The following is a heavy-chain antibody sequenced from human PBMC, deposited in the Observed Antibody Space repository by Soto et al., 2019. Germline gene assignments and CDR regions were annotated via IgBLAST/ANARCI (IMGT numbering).Heavy chain of an antibody. D-gene: IGHD2-2*01. CDR2: IYHSGST. V-gene: IGHV4-30-2*01. CDR1: GGSISSGGYS. J-gene: IGHJ3*02. CDR3: ARDSAWGTGGGRLVVPSNDAFDI. Sequence: PSETLSLTCAFSGGSISSGGYSWSWIRQPPGKGLEWIGYIYHSGSTYYNPSLKSRVTISVDRSKNQFSLKLSSVTAADTAVYYCARDSAWGTGGGRLVVPSNDAFDIWGQGTMVTVSS.